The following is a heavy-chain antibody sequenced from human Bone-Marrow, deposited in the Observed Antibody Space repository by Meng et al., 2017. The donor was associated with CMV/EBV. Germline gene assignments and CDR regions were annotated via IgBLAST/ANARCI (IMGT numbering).Heavy chain of an antibody. CDR1: GFTFSSYE. Sequence: GESLKISCAASGFTFSSYEMNWVRQAPGKGLEWVSYISSSGSTIYYADSVKGRFTISRDNAKNSLYLQMNSLRAEDTAVYYCARGGLYDILPGYGRGVGLMDVWGQGTTVTVSS. CDR2: ISSSGSTI. J-gene: IGHJ6*02. D-gene: IGHD3-9*01. V-gene: IGHV3-48*03. CDR3: ARGGLYDILPGYGRGVGLMDV.